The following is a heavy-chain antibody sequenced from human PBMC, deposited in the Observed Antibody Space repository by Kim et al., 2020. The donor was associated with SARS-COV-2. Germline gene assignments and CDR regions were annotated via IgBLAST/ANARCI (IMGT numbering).Heavy chain of an antibody. Sequence: GGSLRLSCEASGFTFSDYWVHWVRQAPGKGLLWIARIDNEGNTTAYADSVKGRFTMSRDNAKNTVFLEMNTLRADDTAVYFCARDRIVTGTSYCGMDVWGPGATVTVSS. CDR1: GFTFSDYW. J-gene: IGHJ6*02. CDR2: IDNEGNTT. V-gene: IGHV3-74*01. D-gene: IGHD2-15*01. CDR3: ARDRIVTGTSYCGMDV.